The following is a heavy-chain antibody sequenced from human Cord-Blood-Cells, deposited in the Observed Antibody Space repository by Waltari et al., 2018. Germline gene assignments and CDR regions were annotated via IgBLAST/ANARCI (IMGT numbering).Heavy chain of an antibody. CDR3: ATAYYYGSGSYYNFDY. V-gene: IGHV1-24*01. CDR1: GYTLTELS. J-gene: IGHJ4*02. Sequence: QVQLVQSGAEVKKPGASVKVSCKVSGYTLTELSMHWVRQAPGKGLEWMGGFDPEEGETIDAHKFQCRVTMTEDTSTDTAYMELSSLRSEDTAVYYCATAYYYGSGSYYNFDYWGQGTLVTVSS. D-gene: IGHD3-10*01. CDR2: FDPEEGET.